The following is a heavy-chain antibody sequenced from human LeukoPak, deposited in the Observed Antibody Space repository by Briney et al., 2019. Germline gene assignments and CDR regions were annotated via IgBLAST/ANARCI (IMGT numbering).Heavy chain of an antibody. J-gene: IGHJ5*02. CDR3: ARARGNYDFWSGYRNWFDP. CDR1: GGSFSGYY. Sequence: SETLSLTCAVYGGSFSGYYWSWIRQPPGKGLEWIGEINHSGSTNYNPSLKSRVTISVDTSKNQFSLKLSSVTAADTAVYHCARARGNYDFWSGYRNWFDPWGQGTLVTVSS. D-gene: IGHD3-3*01. V-gene: IGHV4-34*01. CDR2: INHSGST.